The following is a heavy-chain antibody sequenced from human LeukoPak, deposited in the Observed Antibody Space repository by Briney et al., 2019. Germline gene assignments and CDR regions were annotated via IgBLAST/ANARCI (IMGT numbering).Heavy chain of an antibody. CDR1: GYSISSGYY. CDR2: IYHSGST. V-gene: IGHV4-38-2*02. CDR3: ASYILTGYYIPY. D-gene: IGHD3-9*01. J-gene: IGHJ4*02. Sequence: SETLSLTCTVSGYSISSGYYWGWIRQPPGKGLEWIESIYHSGSTYYNPSLKSRVTISVDTSKNQFSLKLSSVTAADTAVYYCASYILTGYYIPYWGQGTLVTVSS.